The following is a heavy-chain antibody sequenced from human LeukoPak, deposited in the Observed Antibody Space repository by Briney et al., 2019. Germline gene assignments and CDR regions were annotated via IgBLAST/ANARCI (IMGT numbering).Heavy chain of an antibody. CDR3: ARGRGLGGEFYYYGMDV. Sequence: ASVKVSCKASGYTFTSYDINWVRQATGQGLEWLGWMNPNRGNTGYAQKFPGRVTMTRNTSISTAYMELSSLRSEDTAVYYCARGRGLGGEFYYYGMDVWGQGTTVTVSS. J-gene: IGHJ6*02. V-gene: IGHV1-8*01. CDR1: GYTFTSYD. CDR2: MNPNRGNT. D-gene: IGHD3-16*01.